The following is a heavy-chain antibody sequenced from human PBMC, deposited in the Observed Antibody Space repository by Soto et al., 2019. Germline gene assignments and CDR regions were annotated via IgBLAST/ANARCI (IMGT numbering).Heavy chain of an antibody. CDR1: GFTFSSYG. CDR3: AKVYSPRPNYDILTRPPDY. Sequence: GGSLRLSCAASGFTFSSYGMHWVRQAPGKGLEWVAVISYDGSNKYYADSVKGRFTISRDNSKNTLYLQMNSLRAEDTAVYYCAKVYSPRPNYDILTRPPDYWGQGTLVTVSS. D-gene: IGHD3-9*01. J-gene: IGHJ4*02. CDR2: ISYDGSNK. V-gene: IGHV3-30*18.